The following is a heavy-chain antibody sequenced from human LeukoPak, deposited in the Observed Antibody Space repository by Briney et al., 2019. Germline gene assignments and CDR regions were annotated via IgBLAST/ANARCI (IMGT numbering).Heavy chain of an antibody. V-gene: IGHV3-30*03. Sequence: PGGSLRLPCAASGFTFSSYGMHWVRQAPGKGLEWVAVISYDGSNKYYADSVKGRFTISRDNSKNTLYLQMNSLRGEDTAVYYCARGSSGWSPLYYFDYWGQGTLVTVSS. J-gene: IGHJ4*02. CDR1: GFTFSSYG. CDR3: ARGSSGWSPLYYFDY. CDR2: ISYDGSNK. D-gene: IGHD6-19*01.